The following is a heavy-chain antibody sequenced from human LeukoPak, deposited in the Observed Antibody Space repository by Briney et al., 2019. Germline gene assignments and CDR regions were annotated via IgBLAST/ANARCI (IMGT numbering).Heavy chain of an antibody. CDR1: GGSISSYY. Sequence: SETLSLTCTVSGGSISSYYWSWIRQPSGKGLEWIGYIYYSGSTNYNPSLKSRVTISVDTSKNQFSLKLSSVTAADTAVYYCARAWFGESAYTFDYWGQGTLVTVSS. J-gene: IGHJ4*02. D-gene: IGHD3-10*01. CDR3: ARAWFGESAYTFDY. CDR2: IYYSGST. V-gene: IGHV4-59*01.